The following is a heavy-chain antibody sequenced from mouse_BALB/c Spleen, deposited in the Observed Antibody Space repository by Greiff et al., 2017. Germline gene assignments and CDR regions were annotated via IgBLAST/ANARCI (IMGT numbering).Heavy chain of an antibody. CDR2: ISSGGSYT. CDR3: AREKYGNYDYAMDY. V-gene: IGHV5-9-4*01. CDR1: GFTFSSYA. Sequence: EVQRVESGGGLVKPGGSLKLSCAASGFTFSSYAMSWVRQSPEKRLEWVAEISSGGSYTYYPDTVTGRFTISRDNAKNTLYLEMSSLRSEDTAMYYCAREKYGNYDYAMDYWGQGTSVTVSS. D-gene: IGHD2-10*02. J-gene: IGHJ4*01.